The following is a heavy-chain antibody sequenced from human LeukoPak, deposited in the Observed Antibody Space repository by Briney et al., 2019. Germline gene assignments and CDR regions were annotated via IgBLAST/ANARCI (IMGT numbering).Heavy chain of an antibody. J-gene: IGHJ5*02. CDR2: TYYRSTWYN. Sequence: SQTLSLTCAISGDSVSSNGVTWNWIRQSPSRGLEWLGRTYYRSTWYNDYAVSVRGRKTVNPDTSKNQFSLHLNSVTPEDTAVYYCARRLTQYDCFDPWGQGILVTVSS. CDR3: ARRLTQYDCFDP. V-gene: IGHV6-1*01. CDR1: GDSVSSNGVT. D-gene: IGHD2-2*01.